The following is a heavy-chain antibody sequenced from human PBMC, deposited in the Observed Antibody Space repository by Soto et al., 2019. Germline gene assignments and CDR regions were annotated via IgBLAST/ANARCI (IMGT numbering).Heavy chain of an antibody. V-gene: IGHV3-21*01. CDR1: GFTFSSYS. J-gene: IGHJ4*02. D-gene: IGHD2-15*01. CDR3: ARGLRYCSGGSCYSLPVY. Sequence: PGGSLRLSCAASGFTFSSYSMNWVRQAPGKGLEWVSSISSSSSYIYYADSVKGRFTISRDSAKNSLYLQMNSLRAEDTAVYYCARGLRYCSGGSCYSLPVYWGQGTLVTVSS. CDR2: ISSSSSYI.